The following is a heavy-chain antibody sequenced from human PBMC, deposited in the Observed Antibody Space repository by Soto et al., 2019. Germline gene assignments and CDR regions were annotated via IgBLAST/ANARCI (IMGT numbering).Heavy chain of an antibody. D-gene: IGHD3-22*01. CDR3: AKDPGSGSWYNWFDP. CDR1: GVTFSSYA. CDR2: ISGSGGST. V-gene: IGHV3-23*01. Sequence: GGSLRLSCAASGVTFSSYAMSWVRQAPGKGLEWVSAISGSGGSTYYADSVKGRFTISRDNSKNTLYLQMNSLRAEDTAVYYCAKDPGSGSWYNWFDPWGQGTLVTVSS. J-gene: IGHJ5*02.